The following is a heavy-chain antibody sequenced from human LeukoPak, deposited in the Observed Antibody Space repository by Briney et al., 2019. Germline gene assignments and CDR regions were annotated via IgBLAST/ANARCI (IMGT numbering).Heavy chain of an antibody. Sequence: GSLRLSCAASGFTFSSYAMSWVRQAPGKGLEWVSAISGSGGSTYYADSVKGRFTISRDNSKNTLYLQMNSLRAEDTAVYHCANCPPVFCSSTSAEGMDVWGQGTTVTVSS. J-gene: IGHJ6*02. CDR3: ANCPPVFCSSTSAEGMDV. D-gene: IGHD2-2*01. CDR2: ISGSGGST. V-gene: IGHV3-23*01. CDR1: GFTFSSYA.